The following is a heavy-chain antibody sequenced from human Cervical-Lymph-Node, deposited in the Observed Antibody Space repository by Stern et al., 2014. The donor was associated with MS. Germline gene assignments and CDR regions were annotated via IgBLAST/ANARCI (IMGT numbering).Heavy chain of an antibody. D-gene: IGHD6-13*01. CDR1: GFSLSTSGVG. Sequence: QVTLRESGPTLVKPTQTLTLTCTFSGFSLSTSGVGVGWIRQPPGKALEXLALIYWAADKRYSPSLKSRFTITKDTSKIQVVLTMTNMDPVDTATYYCAHLHLLRYSSIWYRVYWFDPWGQGTLVTVSS. J-gene: IGHJ5*02. CDR3: AHLHLLRYSSIWYRVYWFDP. V-gene: IGHV2-5*02. CDR2: IYWAADK.